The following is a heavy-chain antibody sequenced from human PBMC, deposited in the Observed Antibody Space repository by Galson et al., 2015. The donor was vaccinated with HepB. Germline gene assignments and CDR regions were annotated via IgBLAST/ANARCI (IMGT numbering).Heavy chain of an antibody. D-gene: IGHD5-12*01. CDR2: IYWDVDK. CDR3: AHMADTGSDRAFDY. CDR1: GFSLSTRGVT. J-gene: IGHJ4*02. Sequence: PALVKPTQTLTLTCTFSGFSLSTRGVTVAWIRQPPGKALECLALIYWDVDKRYTPSLKNRPTIPKDTSEKPAILTMTNMDPVDTATYYCAHMADTGSDRAFDYWGQGTLVTVSS. V-gene: IGHV2-5*02.